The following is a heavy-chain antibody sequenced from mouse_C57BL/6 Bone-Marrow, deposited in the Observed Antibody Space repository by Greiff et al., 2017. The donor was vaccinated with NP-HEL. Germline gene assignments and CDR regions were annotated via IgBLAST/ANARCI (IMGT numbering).Heavy chain of an antibody. V-gene: IGHV14-3*01. J-gene: IGHJ4*01. CDR2: IDPANGNT. Sequence: DVQLQESVAELVRPGASVKLSCTASGFNIKNTYMHWVKQRPEQGLEWIGRIDPANGNTKYAPKFQGKATITADTSSNTAYLQLSSLTSEDTAIYYCAREGIYYGYDGGGAMDYWGQGTSVTVSS. CDR1: GFNIKNTY. CDR3: AREGIYYGYDGGGAMDY. D-gene: IGHD2-2*01.